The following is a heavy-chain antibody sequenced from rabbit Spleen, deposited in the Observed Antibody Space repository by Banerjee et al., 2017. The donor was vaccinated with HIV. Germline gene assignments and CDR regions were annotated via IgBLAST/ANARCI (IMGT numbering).Heavy chain of an antibody. V-gene: IGHV1S47*01. CDR1: GFTLSRYW. Sequence: QEQLVESGGGLVQPEGSLTLTCTASGFTLSRYWMCWVRQAPGKGLEWIGCIYAGSGTTYYASWAKGRFTISRSTSLNTVTLQLNSLTAADTATYFCVREAGYGGYGDANLWGQGTLVTVS. J-gene: IGHJ4*01. CDR3: VREAGYGGYGDANL. CDR2: IYAGSGTT. D-gene: IGHD6-1*01.